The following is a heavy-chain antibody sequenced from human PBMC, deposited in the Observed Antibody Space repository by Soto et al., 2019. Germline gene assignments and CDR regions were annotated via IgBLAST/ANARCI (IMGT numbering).Heavy chain of an antibody. V-gene: IGHV1-2*02. CDR1: GYTFTGYL. J-gene: IGHJ4*02. D-gene: IGHD1-26*01. CDR2: INTNNGGT. Sequence: PVKVSCKASGYTFTGYLMHWVRQAPGQGLEWMGWINTNNGGTNSAQKFQGRVTMTMDTSINTAYMELSSLRSDDTAIYYCARGWEVVGGANYWGQGTLVTVSS. CDR3: ARGWEVVGGANY.